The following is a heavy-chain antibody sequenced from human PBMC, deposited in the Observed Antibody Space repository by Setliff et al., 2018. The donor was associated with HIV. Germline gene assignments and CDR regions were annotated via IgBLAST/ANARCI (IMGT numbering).Heavy chain of an antibody. D-gene: IGHD5-12*01. V-gene: IGHV4-34*01. CDR1: GGPLTDHY. CDR2: VHHTGYL. CDR3: ARSTPSVGYISEH. Sequence: SETLSLTCAVHGGPLTDHYWNWIRQSPGKGLEWIAEVHHTGYLNYNPSLKSRVTISVDTSKNQFSLKLSSVTAADAAVYYCARSTPSVGYISEHWGQGTLVTVSS. J-gene: IGHJ4*02.